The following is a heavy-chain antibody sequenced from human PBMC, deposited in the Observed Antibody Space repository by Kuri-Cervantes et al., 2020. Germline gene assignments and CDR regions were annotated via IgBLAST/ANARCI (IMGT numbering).Heavy chain of an antibody. Sequence: SETLSLTCAVYGRFFSGYYWNWIRQPPGKGLEWIGEINHSGSTNYNPSLKSRVTVSVDTSKNQFSLKLSSVTAADTAVYYCARDYDSMEDNWFDPWGQGTLVTVSS. CDR3: ARDYDSMEDNWFDP. CDR2: INHSGST. CDR1: GRFFSGYY. D-gene: IGHD3-22*01. J-gene: IGHJ5*02. V-gene: IGHV4-34*01.